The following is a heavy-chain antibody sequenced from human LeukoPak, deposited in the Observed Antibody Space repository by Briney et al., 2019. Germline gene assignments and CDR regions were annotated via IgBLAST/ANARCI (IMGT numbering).Heavy chain of an antibody. D-gene: IGHD6-19*01. V-gene: IGHV4-39*01. CDR1: GGSISTSSSY. Sequence: SETLSLTCTASGGSISTSSSYWGWIRQPPGMRLEWIGTMYYSGSTYYNPSLKSRVTISVDTSKNQFSLKLSSVTAADTAVYYCAKGYSSGWSFHYYYIDVWGKGTTVTVSS. CDR2: MYYSGST. J-gene: IGHJ6*03. CDR3: AKGYSSGWSFHYYYIDV.